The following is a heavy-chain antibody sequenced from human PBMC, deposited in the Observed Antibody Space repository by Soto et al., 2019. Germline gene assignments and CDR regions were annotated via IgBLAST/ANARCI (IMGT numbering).Heavy chain of an antibody. D-gene: IGHD2-15*01. J-gene: IGHJ4*02. Sequence: QMQLVQSGPEVKKPGTSVKVSCKASGFTFTSSTMQWVRQARGQRLEWIGWIVVGSGNTNYAQKFQERITITRDMSTSTAYMELSSLRSEDTAVYYCAAEPPWNGGNLPLGYWGQGTLVTVSS. CDR3: AAEPPWNGGNLPLGY. CDR1: GFTFTSST. CDR2: IVVGSGNT. V-gene: IGHV1-58*02.